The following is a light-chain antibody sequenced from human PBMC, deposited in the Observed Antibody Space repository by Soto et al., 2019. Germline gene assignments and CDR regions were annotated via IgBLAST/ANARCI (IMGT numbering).Light chain of an antibody. J-gene: IGKJ3*01. V-gene: IGKV3-15*01. CDR3: QQYNNWPPFT. CDR2: GAS. CDR1: QSVSSN. Sequence: EIVMTQSPATLSVSPGERATLSCRASQSVSSNLAWYQQKPGQAPRLLIYGASTRATDIPARFSGSGSGTEFTLSISSRQAEDFAVYYCQQYNNWPPFTFGPGTKVDIK.